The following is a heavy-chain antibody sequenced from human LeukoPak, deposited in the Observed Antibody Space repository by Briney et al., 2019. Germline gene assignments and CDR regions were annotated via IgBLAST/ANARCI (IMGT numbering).Heavy chain of an antibody. CDR2: IWYDGSKI. CDR3: ARDGGSSIDY. CDR1: GFSLSLYG. D-gene: IGHD6-13*01. J-gene: IGHJ4*02. Sequence: GGSLRLSCAASGFSLSLYGMHWVRQAPGKGLEWVAVIWYDGSKIYYADSVKGRFTISRDTSESTMYMQMNSLRVEDTAVYYCARDGGSSIDYWGQGTLVTVSS. V-gene: IGHV3-33*01.